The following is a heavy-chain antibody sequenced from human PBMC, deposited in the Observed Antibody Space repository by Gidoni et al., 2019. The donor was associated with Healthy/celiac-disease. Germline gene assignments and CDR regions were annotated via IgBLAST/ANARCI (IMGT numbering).Heavy chain of an antibody. CDR1: GFSLSNARMA. V-gene: IGHV2-26*01. CDR3: ARIKKEDSGSWYYYYYYMDV. Sequence: QVPLKESGPVLVKPTETLTLTCTFSGFSLSNARMAVSWFRQPPGKALEWLAHISSIDEKSSSTTLKSRLTISKDTSKSQVVLTMTNMDPVDTATDYCARIKKEDSGSWYYYYYYMDVWGKGTTVTVSS. CDR2: ISSIDEK. D-gene: IGHD6-13*01. J-gene: IGHJ6*03.